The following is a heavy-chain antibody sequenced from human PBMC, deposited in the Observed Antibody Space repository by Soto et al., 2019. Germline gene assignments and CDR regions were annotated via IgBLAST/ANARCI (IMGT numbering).Heavy chain of an antibody. CDR1: GFTFSSYW. D-gene: IGHD5-12*01. J-gene: IGHJ6*02. CDR3: ARIDVEMATITAYYYGMDV. CDR2: IKQDGSEK. V-gene: IGHV3-7*05. Sequence: EVQLVESGGGLVQPGGSLRLSCAASGFTFSSYWMSWVRQAPGKGLEWVANIKQDGSEKYYVDSVKGRFTISRDNAKNSLYLQMNSLRAEDTAVYYCARIDVEMATITAYYYGMDVWGQGTTVTVSS.